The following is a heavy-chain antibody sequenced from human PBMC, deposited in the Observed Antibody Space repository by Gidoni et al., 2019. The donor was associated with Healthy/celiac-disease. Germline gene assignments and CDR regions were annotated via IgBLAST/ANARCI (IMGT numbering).Heavy chain of an antibody. Sequence: EVQLVESGGGLVQPAVYLRLCCLVSGITFSSYAMHLVRQAPGKGLEYVSAMSSNCGSTYYADSVKGRFTISRDNSKNTLYLQMSSLRAEDTAVYYCVKGTWGAPFDYWGQGTLVTVSS. D-gene: IGHD7-27*01. CDR2: MSSNCGST. CDR3: VKGTWGAPFDY. CDR1: GITFSSYA. V-gene: IGHV3-64D*08. J-gene: IGHJ4*02.